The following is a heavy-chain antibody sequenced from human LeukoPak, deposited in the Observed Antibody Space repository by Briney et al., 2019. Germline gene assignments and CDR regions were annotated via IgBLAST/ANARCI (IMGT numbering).Heavy chain of an antibody. J-gene: IGHJ5*02. D-gene: IGHD6-13*01. CDR1: GYSISSGYY. V-gene: IGHV4-38-2*01. CDR2: IYHSGST. CDR3: ARKYSYTSSWLS. Sequence: SETLSLTCAVSGYSISSGYYWGWIRQPPGKGLEWIGSIYHSGSTYYNPSLKSRVTISVDTSKNQLSLKLSSVTAADTAVYYCARKYSYTSSWLSWGQGTLVTVSS.